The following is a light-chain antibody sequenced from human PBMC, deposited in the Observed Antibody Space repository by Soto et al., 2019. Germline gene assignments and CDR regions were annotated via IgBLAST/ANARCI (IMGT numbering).Light chain of an antibody. V-gene: IGKV1-39*01. J-gene: IGKJ1*01. Sequence: DIHMTQSPSSLSASVGDRFTIACLASQSISSYLNWYQHKPGKAPKLLIYAASSLQTGVPSRFSGSRSGTDFALTISSLQRDDFATYYCQQTDSFPRTFGQGTKVDIK. CDR3: QQTDSFPRT. CDR1: QSISSY. CDR2: AAS.